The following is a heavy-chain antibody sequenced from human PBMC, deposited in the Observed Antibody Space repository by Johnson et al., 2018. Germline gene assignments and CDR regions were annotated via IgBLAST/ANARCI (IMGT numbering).Heavy chain of an antibody. CDR2: LSGSGGST. J-gene: IGHJ6*03. Sequence: VQLVQSGGGLVKPGGSMRLSCAASGFTFSSYAMSWVRQAPGKRLEWVSALSGSGGSTYYADSVTGRFTSTRENSKNTLYLQMNSLRAEDTSVYYCAKGGSGSYSIPYYYYMDFWGKGTTVTVSS. CDR3: AKGGSGSYSIPYYYYMDF. V-gene: IGHV3-23*04. CDR1: GFTFSSYA. D-gene: IGHD3-10*01.